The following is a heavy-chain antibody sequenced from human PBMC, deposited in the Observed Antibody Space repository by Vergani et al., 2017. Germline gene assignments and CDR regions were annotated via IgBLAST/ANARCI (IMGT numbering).Heavy chain of an antibody. J-gene: IGHJ2*01. CDR1: SFSGYY. V-gene: IGHV4-34*01. Sequence: SFSGYYWSWIRQPPGKGLEWIGEINHSGSTNYNPSLKSRVTISVDTSKNQFSLKLSSVTAADTAVYYCARDYWYFDLWGRGTLVTVSS. CDR2: INHSGST. CDR3: ARDYWYFDL.